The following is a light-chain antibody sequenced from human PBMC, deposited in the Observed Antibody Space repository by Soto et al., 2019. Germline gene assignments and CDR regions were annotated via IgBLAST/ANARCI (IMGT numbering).Light chain of an antibody. CDR3: SSYTNNNTLV. Sequence: QSALTQPASVSGSPGQSITISCTGTSSDVGGCKYVSWFQQRPGKAPKLMIYEVSNRPSGVSYRFSGSKSGNAAFMTISGLQAEDEADYYCSSYTNNNTLVFGGGTKLTVL. CDR1: SSDVGGCKY. J-gene: IGLJ2*01. V-gene: IGLV2-14*01. CDR2: EVS.